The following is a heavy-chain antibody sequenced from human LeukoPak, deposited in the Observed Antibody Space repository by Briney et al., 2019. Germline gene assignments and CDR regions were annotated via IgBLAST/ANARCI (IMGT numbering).Heavy chain of an antibody. D-gene: IGHD3-10*01. CDR2: INHSGST. Sequence: SETLSLTCTVSGASISSGGYYWSWIRQPPGKGLEWIGEINHSGSTNYNPSLKSRVTISVDTSKNQFSLKLSSVTAADTAVYYCARVKFRGVIIAPFSYFDYWGQGTLVTVSS. CDR1: GASISSGGYY. CDR3: ARVKFRGVIIAPFSYFDY. J-gene: IGHJ4*02. V-gene: IGHV4-39*07.